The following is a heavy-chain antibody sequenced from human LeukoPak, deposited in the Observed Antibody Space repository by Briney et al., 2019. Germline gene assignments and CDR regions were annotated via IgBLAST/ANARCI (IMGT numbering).Heavy chain of an antibody. CDR3: ARASPFGDVF. CDR2: IFYSGST. D-gene: IGHD3-10*01. Sequence: SETLSLTCSVSGGSINSHYWSWIRQSPGKGLEWIGHIFYSGSTSYNPSLKSRVTISVDRSNNQFSLKLTSVTAADTAVYYCARASPFGDVFWGQGTLVTVSS. CDR1: GGSINSHY. J-gene: IGHJ1*01. V-gene: IGHV4-59*11.